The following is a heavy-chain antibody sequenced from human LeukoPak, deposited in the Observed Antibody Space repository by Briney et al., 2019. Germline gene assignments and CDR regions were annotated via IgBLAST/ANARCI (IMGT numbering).Heavy chain of an antibody. CDR1: GYSFTTFW. V-gene: IGHV5-10-1*01. CDR2: IDPRDSDT. J-gene: IGHJ5*02. Sequence: GESLKISCTGSGYSFTTFWITWVRQMPGKGLEWMGRIDPRDSDTIYSPSFQGHVTLSADKSISSAYLQWSSLKASDSAMYYCARVYCTSSACDNWFDPWGQGTLVIVSS. D-gene: IGHD2-2*01. CDR3: ARVYCTSSACDNWFDP.